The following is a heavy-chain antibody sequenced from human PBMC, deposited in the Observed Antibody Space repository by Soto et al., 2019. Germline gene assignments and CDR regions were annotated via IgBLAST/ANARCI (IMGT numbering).Heavy chain of an antibody. D-gene: IGHD3-3*01. CDR3: ARGDITIFGVVTTLLGY. V-gene: IGHV1-46*01. CDR1: GYTFTSYY. CDR2: INPSGGST. Sequence: ASVKVSCKASGYTFTSYYMHWVRQAPGQGLEWMGIINPSGGSTSYAQKFQGRVTMTRDTSTSTVYMELSSLRSEDTAVYYCARGDITIFGVVTTLLGYWGQGTLVTVSS. J-gene: IGHJ4*02.